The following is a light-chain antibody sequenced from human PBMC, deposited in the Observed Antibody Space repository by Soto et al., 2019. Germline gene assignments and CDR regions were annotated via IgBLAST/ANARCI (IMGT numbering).Light chain of an antibody. CDR3: QQANSLPLT. Sequence: DIQMTQSPSSVSASVGERVTITCRASQGISSWLGWYQQRPGKAPKLLISGASSLQTGVPSRFSSSGSGTDFTPTISRLQPEDFATYYSQQANSLPLTFGGGTQVEIK. V-gene: IGKV1-12*01. J-gene: IGKJ4*02. CDR2: GAS. CDR1: QGISSW.